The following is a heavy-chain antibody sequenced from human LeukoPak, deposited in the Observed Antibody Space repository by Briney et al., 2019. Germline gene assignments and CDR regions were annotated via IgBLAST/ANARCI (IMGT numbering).Heavy chain of an antibody. J-gene: IGHJ4*02. Sequence: GASVKVSCKASGYTFTSYGISRVRQAPGQGLEWMGWISAYNGNTNYAQKLQGRVTMTTDTSTSTAYMELRSLRSDDTAVYYCARTDYYGSGSYYNPYYFDYWGQGTLVTVSS. V-gene: IGHV1-18*01. CDR1: GYTFTSYG. CDR3: ARTDYYGSGSYYNPYYFDY. D-gene: IGHD3-10*01. CDR2: ISAYNGNT.